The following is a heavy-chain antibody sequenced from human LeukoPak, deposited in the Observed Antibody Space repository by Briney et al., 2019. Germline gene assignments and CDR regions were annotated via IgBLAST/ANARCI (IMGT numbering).Heavy chain of an antibody. CDR3: AKGNYGEKIDY. CDR1: GFTFLRHG. CDR2: ISASGGAT. J-gene: IGHJ4*02. Sequence: TGGSLRLSCAASGFTFLRHGMTWFRQAPGKGLEWVSGISASGGATYYAVSVKGRFTISRDNSKNTLYLQMNSLKAEDAALYYCAKGNYGEKIDYWGPGTLVTVSS. D-gene: IGHD4-17*01. V-gene: IGHV3-23*01.